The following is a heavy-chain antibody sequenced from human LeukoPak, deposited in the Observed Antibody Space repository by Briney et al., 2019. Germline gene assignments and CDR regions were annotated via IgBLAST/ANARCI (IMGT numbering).Heavy chain of an antibody. Sequence: GRSLRLSCAASGFTFSSYGMHWVRQAPGKGLEWVAVISYDGSNKYYADSVKGRFTISRDNSKNTLYLQMNSLRAEDTAVYYCAKSGYSYDWYYFDSWGQGTLVTVSS. CDR2: ISYDGSNK. V-gene: IGHV3-30*18. CDR3: AKSGYSYDWYYFDS. D-gene: IGHD5-18*01. J-gene: IGHJ4*02. CDR1: GFTFSSYG.